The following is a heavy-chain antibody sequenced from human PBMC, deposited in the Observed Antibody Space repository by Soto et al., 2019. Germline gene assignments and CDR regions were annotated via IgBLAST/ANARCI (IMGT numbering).Heavy chain of an antibody. CDR1: GYSFTSYW. CDR3: ARRDVGYCSSTSCYRRYYYGTDV. J-gene: IGHJ6*02. V-gene: IGHV5-10-1*01. Sequence: GESLKISCKGSGYSFTSYWISWVRQMPGKGLEWMGRIDPSDSYTNYSPSFQGHVTISADKSISTAYLQWSSLKASDTAMYYCARRDVGYCSSTSCYRRYYYGTDVWGQGTTVTVSS. CDR2: IDPSDSYT. D-gene: IGHD2-2*02.